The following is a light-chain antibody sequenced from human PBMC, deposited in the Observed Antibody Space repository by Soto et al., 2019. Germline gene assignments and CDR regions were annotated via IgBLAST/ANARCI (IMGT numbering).Light chain of an antibody. CDR3: SSYTSSSTRV. CDR1: SSDVGGYKY. Sequence: QSALTQPASVSGSSGQSITISCTGTSSDVGGYKYVSWYQQHPGKAPKLMIYDIRNRPSGVSNRFSGSKSGNTASLTISGLQAEDEAIYYCSSYTSSSTRVFGTGTKVTVL. V-gene: IGLV2-14*03. CDR2: DIR. J-gene: IGLJ1*01.